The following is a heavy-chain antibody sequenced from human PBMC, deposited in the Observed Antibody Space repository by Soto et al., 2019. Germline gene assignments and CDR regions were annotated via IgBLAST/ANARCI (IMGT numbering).Heavy chain of an antibody. D-gene: IGHD3-22*01. J-gene: IGHJ4*02. Sequence: ASVKVSCKASGYTFTSYGISWVRQAPLQVLEWMVYISSYYGNTNYAQNLQGRVTMTTDTSTSTAYMELRSLRSDDTAVYYCARDGYSDSWNLEYWGQGTMVTVSS. V-gene: IGHV1-18*01. CDR2: ISSYYGNT. CDR1: GYTFTSYG. CDR3: ARDGYSDSWNLEY.